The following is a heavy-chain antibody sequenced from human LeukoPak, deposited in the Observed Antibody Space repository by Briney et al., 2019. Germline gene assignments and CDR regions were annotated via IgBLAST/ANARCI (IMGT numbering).Heavy chain of an antibody. CDR1: GYTFTGYY. D-gene: IGHD1-26*01. J-gene: IGHJ6*02. Sequence: ASVKVSCKASGYTFTGYYMLWVRQAPGQGREWMGWINPNRGGTNYAQKFQGRVTMTRDTSISTAYMELSRLRSDDTAVYYCARGAGATRSFYYYGMDVWGQGTTVTVSS. CDR3: ARGAGATRSFYYYGMDV. CDR2: INPNRGGT. V-gene: IGHV1-2*02.